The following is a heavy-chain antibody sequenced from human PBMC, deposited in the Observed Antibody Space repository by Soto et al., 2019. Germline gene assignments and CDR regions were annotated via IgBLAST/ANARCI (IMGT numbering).Heavy chain of an antibody. CDR3: ARGGWKLFDY. D-gene: IGHD6-19*01. Sequence: QVQLQESGPGLVKPSETLSLTCTVSGGSISSYYWSWIRQPPGKGLEWIGCFYYSGSTNYNPSLKSRVTISVDTSKKQFSLKLSSVTAADTAVYYFARGGWKLFDYWGQGTLVTVSS. J-gene: IGHJ4*02. V-gene: IGHV4-59*01. CDR2: FYYSGST. CDR1: GGSISSYY.